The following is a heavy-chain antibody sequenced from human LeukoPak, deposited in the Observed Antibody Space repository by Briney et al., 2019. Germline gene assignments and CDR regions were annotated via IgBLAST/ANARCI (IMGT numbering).Heavy chain of an antibody. CDR3: ARDKHRGAVAGTFDY. Sequence: ASVTVSCNASGDTLTSYGISWVRQAPGQGLEWMGWISAYNGHTNNAQNVKGRVTMTTNTTTSTGYKVLSSLRTDDTVVYYCARDKHRGAVAGTFDYGSQGTLAIVPS. CDR1: GDTLTSYG. CDR2: ISAYNGHT. D-gene: IGHD6-19*01. J-gene: IGHJ4*02. V-gene: IGHV1-18*01.